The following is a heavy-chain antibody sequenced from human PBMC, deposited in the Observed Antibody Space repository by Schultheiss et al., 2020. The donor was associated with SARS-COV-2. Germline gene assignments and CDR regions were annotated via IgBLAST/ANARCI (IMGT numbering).Heavy chain of an antibody. Sequence: SETLSLTCTVSGYSISSGYYWGWIRQPPGKGLEWIGYIYYSGSTYYNPSLKSRVTISVDTSKNQFSLKLSSVTAADTAVYYCAGTLYGDYDPPLLIDYWGQGTLVTVSS. CDR2: IYYSGST. CDR1: GYSISSGYY. CDR3: AGTLYGDYDPPLLIDY. D-gene: IGHD4-17*01. J-gene: IGHJ4*02. V-gene: IGHV4-38-2*02.